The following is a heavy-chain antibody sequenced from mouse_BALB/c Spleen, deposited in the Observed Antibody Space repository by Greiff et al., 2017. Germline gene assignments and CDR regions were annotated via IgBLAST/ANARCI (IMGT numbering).Heavy chain of an antibody. CDR1: GFTFSSYG. D-gene: IGHD2-3*01. CDR3: ARHALYDGYYRYYAMDY. CDR2: ISSGGSYT. V-gene: IGHV5-6*02. Sequence: EVKVEESGGDLVKPGGSLKLSCAASGFTFSSYGMSWVRQTPDKRLEWVATISSGGSYTYYPDSVKGRFTISRDNAKNTLYLQMSSLKSEDTAMYYCARHALYDGYYRYYAMDYWGQGTSVTVSS. J-gene: IGHJ4*01.